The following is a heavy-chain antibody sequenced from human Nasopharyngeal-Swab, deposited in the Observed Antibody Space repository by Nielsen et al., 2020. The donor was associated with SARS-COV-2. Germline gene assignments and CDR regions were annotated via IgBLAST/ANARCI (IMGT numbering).Heavy chain of an antibody. J-gene: IGHJ3*02. D-gene: IGHD3-9*01. V-gene: IGHV1-18*01. CDR1: GYTFTSYG. Sequence: ASVKVSCKASGYTFTSYGISWVRQAPGQGLEWMGWISAYNGNTTYAQKLQGRVTMTTDTSTSTAYMELRSLRSDDTAVYYCARGYRDYDILGRTFDIWGQGTMVTVSS. CDR2: ISAYNGNT. CDR3: ARGYRDYDILGRTFDI.